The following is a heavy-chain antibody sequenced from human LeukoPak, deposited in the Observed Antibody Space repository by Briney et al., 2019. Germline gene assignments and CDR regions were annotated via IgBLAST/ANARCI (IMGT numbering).Heavy chain of an antibody. D-gene: IGHD2-15*01. V-gene: IGHV1-3*01. CDR1: GYTFTSYA. CDR3: AREGCSGGTCYSDFDY. J-gene: IGHJ4*02. CDR2: INAGNGNT. Sequence: ASVKVSCKASGYTFTSYAMHWVRQAPGQRLEWMGWINAGNGNTKYSQKFQGRVTITRDTSASTAYMELSRLRSDDTAVYYCAREGCSGGTCYSDFDYWGQGTLVTVSS.